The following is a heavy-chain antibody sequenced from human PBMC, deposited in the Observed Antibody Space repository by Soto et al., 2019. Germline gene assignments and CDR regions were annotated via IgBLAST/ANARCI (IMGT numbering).Heavy chain of an antibody. CDR2: VSAYNGNT. D-gene: IGHD3-9*01. V-gene: IGHV1-18*01. CDR1: GYTFISYG. J-gene: IGHJ4*02. Sequence: ASVKVSCMASGYTFISYGISWVRQAPGQGLEWMGWVSAYNGNTNYAQKFQGRVTMTTDTATHTAYMELSSLSSEDTASYYCARTGHSGSYDFWGQGTLVTVSS. CDR3: ARTGHSGSYDF.